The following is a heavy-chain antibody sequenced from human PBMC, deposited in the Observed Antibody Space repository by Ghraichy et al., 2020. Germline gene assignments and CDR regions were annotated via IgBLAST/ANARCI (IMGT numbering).Heavy chain of an antibody. CDR2: IYTSGST. Sequence: SETLSLTCTVSGGSISSYYWSWIRQPAGKGLEWIGRIYTSGSTNYNPSLKSRVTMSVDTSKNQFSLKLSSVTAADTAVYYCARDQRSSSSPIWGWFDPWGQGTLVTVSS. V-gene: IGHV4-4*07. CDR3: ARDQRSSSSPIWGWFDP. D-gene: IGHD6-13*01. J-gene: IGHJ5*02. CDR1: GGSISSYY.